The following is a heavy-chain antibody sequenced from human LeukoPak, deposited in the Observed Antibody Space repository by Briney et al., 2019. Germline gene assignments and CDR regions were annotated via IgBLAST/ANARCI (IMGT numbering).Heavy chain of an antibody. CDR1: GFTFSTYN. J-gene: IGHJ3*02. Sequence: PGGSLRLSCTASGFTFSTYNMNWVRQAPGKGLEWVSYISSSSRVIFYADSVRGRFTISRDNAKNSLYLQMNSLRAEDTAVYYCARGSEMATGYDAFDIWGQGTMVTVSS. D-gene: IGHD5-24*01. V-gene: IGHV3-48*01. CDR2: ISSSSRVI. CDR3: ARGSEMATGYDAFDI.